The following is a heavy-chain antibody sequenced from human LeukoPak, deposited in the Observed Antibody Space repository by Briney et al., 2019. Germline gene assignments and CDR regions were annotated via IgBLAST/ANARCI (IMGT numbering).Heavy chain of an antibody. Sequence: PGGSLRLSCAASGFTVRSNYMSWVRQAPGKGLEWASVIYSGGSTYYADSVKGRFTISRDNSKNTLYLQMNSLRAEDTAVYYCARHSSSWYFAFDIWGQGTMVTVSS. CDR3: ARHSSSWYFAFDI. D-gene: IGHD6-13*01. CDR2: IYSGGST. J-gene: IGHJ3*02. V-gene: IGHV3-53*01. CDR1: GFTVRSNY.